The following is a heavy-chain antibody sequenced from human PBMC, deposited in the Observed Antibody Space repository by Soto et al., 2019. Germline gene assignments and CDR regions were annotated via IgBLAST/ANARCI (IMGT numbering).Heavy chain of an antibody. CDR1: GGNPSNSA. V-gene: IGHV1-69*01. Sequence: QVHLLMQSGAEVKKPGSSVKVSCKASGGNPSNSAISWVRQAPGQGLEWMGGIIPVFGIISYAQNFQGRVTITADESTSTAYMELSSLRVEDTAVYYCVRDSSGSIEYFQRWGQGTLVTVSS. CDR2: IIPVFGII. CDR3: VRDSSGSIEYFQR. J-gene: IGHJ1*01. D-gene: IGHD3-22*01.